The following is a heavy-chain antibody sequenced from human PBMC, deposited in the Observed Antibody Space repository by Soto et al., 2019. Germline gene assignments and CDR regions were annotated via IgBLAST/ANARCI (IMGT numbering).Heavy chain of an antibody. CDR3: ARGPRPDILTGYYYFDY. CDR1: GYTFTSYG. J-gene: IGHJ4*02. Sequence: ASVKVSCKASGYTFTSYGISWVRQAPGQGLEWMGWISAYNGNTNYAQKLQGRVTMTTDTSTSTAYMELRSLRSDDTAVYYWARGPRPDILTGYYYFDYWGQGTLVTVSS. CDR2: ISAYNGNT. D-gene: IGHD3-9*01. V-gene: IGHV1-18*01.